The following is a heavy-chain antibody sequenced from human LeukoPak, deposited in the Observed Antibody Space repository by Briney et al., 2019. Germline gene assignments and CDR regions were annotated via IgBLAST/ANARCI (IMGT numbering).Heavy chain of an antibody. CDR1: GFTITNHW. CDR3: VRDPFFSVP. V-gene: IGHV3-7*01. J-gene: IGHJ5*02. CDR2: IKQDGSEK. Sequence: GGSLRLSCAVSGFTITNHWMSWVRQAPGKGLEWVANIKQDGSEKYYVDSVKGRFTISRDNGKNSLYLQMNSLRVEDTALYYYVRDPFFSVPWGQGTLVTVSS. D-gene: IGHD2/OR15-2a*01.